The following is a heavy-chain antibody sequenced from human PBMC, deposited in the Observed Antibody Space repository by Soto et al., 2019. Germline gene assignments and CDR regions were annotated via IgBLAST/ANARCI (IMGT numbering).Heavy chain of an antibody. D-gene: IGHD4-4*01. CDR3: ARVGHTVTTISLDV. J-gene: IGHJ6*02. Sequence: SETLSLTCTVSGGSISSGGYYWSWIRQHPGKGLEWIGYIYYSGSTYYNPSLKSRVTISVDTSKNQFSLKLSSVTAADTAVYYCARVGHTVTTISLDVWGQGTTVTVSS. V-gene: IGHV4-31*03. CDR2: IYYSGST. CDR1: GGSISSGGYY.